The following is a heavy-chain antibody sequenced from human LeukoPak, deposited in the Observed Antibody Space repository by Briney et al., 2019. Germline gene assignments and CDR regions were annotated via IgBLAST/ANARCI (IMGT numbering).Heavy chain of an antibody. D-gene: IGHD6-13*01. CDR3: ARRRIAATGARFDP. CDR2: MNPNSGNT. CDR1: GYTFTSYD. J-gene: IGHJ5*02. V-gene: IGHV1-8*01. Sequence: GASVKVSCKASGYTFTSYDINWVRQATGQGLEWMGWMNPNSGNTGYAQKFQGRVTMTRNTSISTAYMELSSLRSEDTAVYYCARRRIAATGARFDPRGQGTLVTVSS.